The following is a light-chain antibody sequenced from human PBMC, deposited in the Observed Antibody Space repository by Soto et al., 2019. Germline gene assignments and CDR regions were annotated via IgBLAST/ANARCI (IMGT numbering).Light chain of an antibody. Sequence: VLTQAPGTLPLSPGERATLSFSTSQSVGGTYLARYQQKPGQAPRVLIYGASRRATGISDRFSGSGSGTDFTLSISRLEREDFAVYYCHHYGEAPWTFGQGTKVDIK. CDR2: GAS. V-gene: IGKV3-20*01. J-gene: IGKJ1*01. CDR3: HHYGEAPWT. CDR1: QSVGGTY.